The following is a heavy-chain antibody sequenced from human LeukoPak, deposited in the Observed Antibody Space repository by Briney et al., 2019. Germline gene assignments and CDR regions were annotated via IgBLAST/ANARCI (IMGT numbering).Heavy chain of an antibody. CDR1: GFTFSKYS. CDR2: ISSSGSTI. CDR3: ARESMYYDILTGYP. J-gene: IGHJ5*02. V-gene: IGHV3-48*04. D-gene: IGHD3-9*01. Sequence: GGSLRLSCAASGFTFSKYSMNWVRQAPGKGLEWVSYISSSGSTIYYADSVKGRFTISRDNAKNSLYLQMNSLRAEDTAVYYCARESMYYDILTGYPWGQGTLVTVSS.